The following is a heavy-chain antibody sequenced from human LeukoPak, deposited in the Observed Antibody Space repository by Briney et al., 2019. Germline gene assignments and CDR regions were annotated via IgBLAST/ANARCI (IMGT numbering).Heavy chain of an antibody. D-gene: IGHD3-3*01. V-gene: IGHV3-30*02. CDR3: AKANYDFWSGPGYMDV. Sequence: GGSLRLSCAASGFTFSSYGMHWVRQAPGKGLEWVAVIWYGGSNKYYADSVKGRFTISRDNSKNTLYLQMNSLRAEDTAVYYCAKANYDFWSGPGYMDVWGKGTTVTVSS. J-gene: IGHJ6*03. CDR1: GFTFSSYG. CDR2: IWYGGSNK.